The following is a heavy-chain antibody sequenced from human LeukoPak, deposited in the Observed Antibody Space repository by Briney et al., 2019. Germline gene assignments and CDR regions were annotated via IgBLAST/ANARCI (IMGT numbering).Heavy chain of an antibody. Sequence: PSETLSLTCTVSGGSISIYYWSWIRQPPGKGLEWIGYIYYSGSTNYNPSLKSRVTISVDTSKNQFSLKLSSVTAADTAVYYCARNSGYDFDLNRRGPQYYFDYWGQGTLVTVSS. V-gene: IGHV4-59*01. CDR2: IYYSGST. J-gene: IGHJ4*02. CDR1: GGSISIYY. CDR3: ARNSGYDFDLNRRGPQYYFDY. D-gene: IGHD5-12*01.